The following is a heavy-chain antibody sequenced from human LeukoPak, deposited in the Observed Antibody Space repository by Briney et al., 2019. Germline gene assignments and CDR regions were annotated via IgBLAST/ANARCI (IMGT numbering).Heavy chain of an antibody. Sequence: GGSLRLSCAASGFTFSSYEINWVRQTPGKGLEWVPYISSSGSTIYYADSVKGRFAVSRDNAKNSLYLQMNSLRAEDTAAYYCARYLRSNLYYMDAWGKGTTVTVSS. CDR1: GFTFSSYE. CDR2: ISSSGSTI. V-gene: IGHV3-48*03. J-gene: IGHJ6*03. CDR3: ARYLRSNLYYMDA. D-gene: IGHD1-14*01.